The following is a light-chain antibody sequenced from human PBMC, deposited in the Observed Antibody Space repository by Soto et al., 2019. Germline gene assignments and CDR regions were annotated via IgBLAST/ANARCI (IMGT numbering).Light chain of an antibody. CDR3: QQYNSYWT. V-gene: IGKV1-5*01. J-gene: IGKJ1*01. Sequence: DIQMTQSPSTLSASVGDRVTITCRASQSISSWLAWYQQKPGTAPKLLIYDASRLESGVPSRFSGSGSGTEFTLTISSLQPDDFATYYCQQYNSYWTFGQGTKVEIK. CDR1: QSISSW. CDR2: DAS.